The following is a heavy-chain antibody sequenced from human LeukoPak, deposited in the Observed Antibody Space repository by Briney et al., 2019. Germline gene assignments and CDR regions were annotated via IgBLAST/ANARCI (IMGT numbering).Heavy chain of an antibody. J-gene: IGHJ4*02. V-gene: IGHV3-74*01. Sequence: PGGSLRLSCAASGFTFSSYWMHWVRQAPREGLMWVSRINSDGSRTTYADSVRGRFTISRDNAKSTLYLQMNSLRAEDTAVYYCARVRDDYTYFDCWGQGTLVTVSS. CDR3: ARVRDDYTYFDC. CDR2: INSDGSRT. D-gene: IGHD4-11*01. CDR1: GFTFSSYW.